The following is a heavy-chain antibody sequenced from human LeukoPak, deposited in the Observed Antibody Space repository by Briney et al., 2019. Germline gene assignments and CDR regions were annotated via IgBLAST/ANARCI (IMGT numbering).Heavy chain of an antibody. V-gene: IGHV1-18*04. CDR2: ISPYNGNT. CDR1: GYTFTGYY. Sequence: ASVKVSCKASGYTFTGYYMHWMRQAPGQGLEWMGWISPYNGNTNYAQELQGRVTMTTDTSTSTAYMELRSLTSDDTAVYYCARNIVLMVYTNDYWGRGTLVTVSS. CDR3: ARNIVLMVYTNDY. J-gene: IGHJ4*02. D-gene: IGHD2-8*01.